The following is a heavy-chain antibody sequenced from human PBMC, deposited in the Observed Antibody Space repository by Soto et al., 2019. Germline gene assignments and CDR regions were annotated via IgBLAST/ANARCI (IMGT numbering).Heavy chain of an antibody. V-gene: IGHV1-69*01. CDR3: ARGRYYYDSSGYYYSYYGMDV. Sequence: QVQLVQSGAEVNKPGSSVKVSCMASGGTFSSYAISWVRQAPGQGLEWRGGIIPIFGPANYAQKFQGRVTITADESTSTAYMELSSLRSEDTAVYYCARGRYYYDSSGYYYSYYGMDVWGQGTTVTVSS. D-gene: IGHD3-22*01. CDR1: GGTFSSYA. CDR2: IIPIFGPA. J-gene: IGHJ6*02.